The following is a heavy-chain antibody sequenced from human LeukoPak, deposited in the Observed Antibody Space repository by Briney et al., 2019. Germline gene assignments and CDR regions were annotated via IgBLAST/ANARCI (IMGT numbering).Heavy chain of an antibody. J-gene: IGHJ4*02. Sequence: GGSLRLSCAASGFSFSSYWMTWVRQAPGKGLEWVANINQDGSDKPYVDSVKGRFTISRDNAKNSLYLQMNSLRAEDTAVYYCAKDRLPYYDSSGYPLDYWGQGTLVTVSS. CDR2: INQDGSDK. V-gene: IGHV3-7*03. D-gene: IGHD3-22*01. CDR1: GFSFSSYW. CDR3: AKDRLPYYDSSGYPLDY.